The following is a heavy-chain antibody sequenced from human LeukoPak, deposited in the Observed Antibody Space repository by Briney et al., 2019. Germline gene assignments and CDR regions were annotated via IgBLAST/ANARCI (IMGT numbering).Heavy chain of an antibody. Sequence: SETLSLTCIVSGGSISSSSYYWGWIRQPPGKGLEWIGSIYYSGSAYYNPSLKSRVTISVDTSKNQFSLKLSSVTAADTAVYYCARVVVRWEPPGDWFDPWGQGTLVTVSS. V-gene: IGHV4-39*07. D-gene: IGHD1-26*01. CDR3: ARVVVRWEPPGDWFDP. CDR1: GGSISSSSYY. CDR2: IYYSGSA. J-gene: IGHJ5*02.